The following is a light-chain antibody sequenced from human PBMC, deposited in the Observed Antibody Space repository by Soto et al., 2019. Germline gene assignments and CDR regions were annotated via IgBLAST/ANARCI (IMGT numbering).Light chain of an antibody. CDR2: DVS. CDR3: QQCNNWPPIT. V-gene: IGKV3-11*01. Sequence: EIVLTQSPATLSLSPGERATLSCRASQSVGNCLAWYQQKPGQAPRLLIYDVSSRAPGILARFSGSGSGTDFTLTISSLEPEDFAVYYCQQCNNWPPITFGQGTRLEIK. CDR1: QSVGNC. J-gene: IGKJ5*01.